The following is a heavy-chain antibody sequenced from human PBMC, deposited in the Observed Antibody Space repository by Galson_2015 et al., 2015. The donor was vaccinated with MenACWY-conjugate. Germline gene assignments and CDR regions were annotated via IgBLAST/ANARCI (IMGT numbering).Heavy chain of an antibody. Sequence: SVKVSCKASGYTFTSYYMHWVRQAPGQGLEWMGIINPSGGSTSYAQKFQGRVTMTRDTSTSTVYMELSSLRSGDTAVYYCAREFEGIVVVVAATLQYWGQGTLVTVSS. D-gene: IGHD2-15*01. V-gene: IGHV1-46*01. J-gene: IGHJ4*02. CDR3: AREFEGIVVVVAATLQY. CDR1: GYTFTSYY. CDR2: INPSGGST.